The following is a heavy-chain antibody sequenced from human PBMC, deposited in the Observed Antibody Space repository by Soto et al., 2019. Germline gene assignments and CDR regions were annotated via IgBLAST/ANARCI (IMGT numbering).Heavy chain of an antibody. J-gene: IGHJ6*02. CDR1: GYTFTPYY. Sequence: QVQLVQPGAEVKKPGASVKVSCKASGYTFTPYYMHWLRQSPGQGLEWMGIINPSGGSTSSAQKFQGRVTMTRDTSASTVYKVLSSLRSEDTAVYFLARVTTGYGMDVWGQGTTVTVSS. CDR3: ARVTTGYGMDV. V-gene: IGHV1-46*01. CDR2: INPSGGST. D-gene: IGHD4-4*01.